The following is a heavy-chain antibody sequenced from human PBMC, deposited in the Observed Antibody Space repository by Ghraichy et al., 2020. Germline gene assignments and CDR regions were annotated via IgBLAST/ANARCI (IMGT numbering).Heavy chain of an antibody. Sequence: SETLSLTCTVSGGSISSSSYYWGCIRQPPGKGLEWIGSIYYSGSTYYNPSLKSRVTISVDTSKNQFSLKLSSVTAADTAVYYCARVRDTAMGLLDYWGQGTLVTVSS. D-gene: IGHD5-18*01. CDR1: GGSISSSSYY. V-gene: IGHV4-39*07. CDR3: ARVRDTAMGLLDY. J-gene: IGHJ4*02. CDR2: IYYSGST.